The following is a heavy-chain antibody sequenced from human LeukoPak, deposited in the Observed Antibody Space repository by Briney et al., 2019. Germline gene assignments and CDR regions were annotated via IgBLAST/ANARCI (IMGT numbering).Heavy chain of an antibody. V-gene: IGHV3-21*01. CDR3: ARDLGGYSYGYRYYGLDV. CDR1: GFTFSSYN. J-gene: IGHJ6*02. Sequence: GGSLRLSCAASGFTFSSYNMNWVRQAPGKGLEWVSSISSSSSYIYYADSVKGRFTFSRDNAKNSLYLQMNSLRAEDTAVYYCARDLGGYSYGYRYYGLDVWGQGTTVTVSS. D-gene: IGHD5-18*01. CDR2: ISSSSSYI.